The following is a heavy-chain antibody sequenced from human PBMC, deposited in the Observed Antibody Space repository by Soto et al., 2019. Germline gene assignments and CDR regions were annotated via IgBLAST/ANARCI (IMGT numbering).Heavy chain of an antibody. CDR1: GYTFTGYY. V-gene: IGHV1-2*04. Sequence: ASVKVSCKASGYTFTGYYMHWVRQAPGQGLEWMGWINPNSGGTNYAQKFQGWVTMTRDTSISTAYKELSRLRSDDTAVYYCARGYYDSSGYIPYGMDVWGQGTTVTVSS. J-gene: IGHJ6*02. D-gene: IGHD3-22*01. CDR2: INPNSGGT. CDR3: ARGYYDSSGYIPYGMDV.